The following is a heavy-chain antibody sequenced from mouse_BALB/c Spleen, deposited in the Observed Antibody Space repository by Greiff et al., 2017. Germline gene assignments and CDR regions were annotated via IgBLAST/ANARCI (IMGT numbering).Heavy chain of an antibody. Sequence: EVKLVESGGGLVQPGGSRKLSCAASGFTFSSFGMHWVRQAPEKGLEWVAYISSGSSTIYYADTVKGRFTISRDNPKNTLFLQMTSLRSEDTAMYYCARELRDYYAMDDWGQGTSVTVSS. J-gene: IGHJ4*01. D-gene: IGHD1-1*01. V-gene: IGHV5-17*02. CDR1: GFTFSSFG. CDR2: ISSGSSTI. CDR3: ARELRDYYAMDD.